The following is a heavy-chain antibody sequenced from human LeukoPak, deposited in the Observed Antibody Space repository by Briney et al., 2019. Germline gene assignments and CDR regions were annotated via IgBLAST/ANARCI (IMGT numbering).Heavy chain of an antibody. CDR3: AKWGDYDVLTGYYVSDY. Sequence: GGSLRLSCAASGYTFSSYAMSWVRQAPGKGLEWVSAISGSGGSTYYADSVKGRFTISRDNSKNTLYLQMNSLRAEDTAVYYCAKWGDYDVLTGYYVSDYWGQGTLVTVSS. CDR2: ISGSGGST. V-gene: IGHV3-23*01. J-gene: IGHJ4*02. D-gene: IGHD3-9*01. CDR1: GYTFSSYA.